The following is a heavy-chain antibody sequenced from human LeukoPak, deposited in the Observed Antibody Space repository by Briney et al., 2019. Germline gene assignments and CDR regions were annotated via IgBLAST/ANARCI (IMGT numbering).Heavy chain of an antibody. J-gene: IGHJ4*02. CDR1: GFTVSSYY. D-gene: IGHD3-22*01. Sequence: GGSLRLSCAASGFTVSSYYMSWVRQAPGKGLEWVSVIYIGGSTYYAESVKGRFTISRDNSKNTLYLQMNSLRAEDTAVYYCAKWGPPYYDSSGYAPYFDYWGQGTLVTVSS. CDR3: AKWGPPYYDSSGYAPYFDY. CDR2: IYIGGST. V-gene: IGHV3-53*01.